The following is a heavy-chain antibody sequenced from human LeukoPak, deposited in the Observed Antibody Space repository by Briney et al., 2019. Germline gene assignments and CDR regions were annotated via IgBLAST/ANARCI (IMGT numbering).Heavy chain of an antibody. CDR2: IHYSGST. J-gene: IGHJ3*02. D-gene: IGHD3-10*01. CDR3: AGELYYYGSGSYYVSDAFDI. V-gene: IGHV4-39*07. CDR1: GGSINSGSYY. Sequence: PSETLSLTCTVSGGSINSGSYYWGWIRQPPGKGLEWIGSIHYSGSTYYNPSLKSRVTISVDTSKNQFSLKLSSVTAADTAVYYCAGELYYYGSGSYYVSDAFDIWGQGTMVTVSS.